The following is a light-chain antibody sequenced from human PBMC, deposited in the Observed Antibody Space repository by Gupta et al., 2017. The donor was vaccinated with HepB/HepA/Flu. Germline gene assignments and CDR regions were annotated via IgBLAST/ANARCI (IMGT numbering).Light chain of an antibody. CDR2: DIS. CDR1: HSVRTY. CDR3: QQRYSWPLT. J-gene: IGKJ4*01. V-gene: IGKV3-11*01. Sequence: IVLTPSPAALSLSVWARATLACSHSHSVRTYLAWYQQKPRLAHRLLIYDISNRANGIPARFSGSWSGTDCTLTINSLAPEVFAVYYWQQRYSWPLTFGGGTTVEIK.